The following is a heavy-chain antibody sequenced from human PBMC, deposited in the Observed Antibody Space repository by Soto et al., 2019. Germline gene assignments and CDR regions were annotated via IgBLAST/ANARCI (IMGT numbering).Heavy chain of an antibody. V-gene: IGHV4-4*09. CDR1: GDSVRNQY. D-gene: IGHD3-16*01. Sequence: QVQMQESGPGLVKPSETLSLTCTVSGDSVRNQYWSWIRRPPGRGLEWIGYIYRSGSTKYNPSLKSRLTISVDTFKNQFSLKLSSVTAADTAVYYCARTLDYGHMDVWGKGTTVTVSS. CDR2: IYRSGST. J-gene: IGHJ6*03. CDR3: ARTLDYGHMDV.